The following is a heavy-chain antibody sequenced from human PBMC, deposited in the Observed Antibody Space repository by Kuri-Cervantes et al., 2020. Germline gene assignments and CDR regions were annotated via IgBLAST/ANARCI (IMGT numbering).Heavy chain of an antibody. CDR3: ARHGGYELGRFDY. D-gene: IGHD5-12*01. Sequence: ESLKISCTVSVGSISSTTYYWGWIRQPPGKGLEWIASIYNSGSTYYNPSLKSRVTISVDTSTNQFSLRLTSVTAADTAVYYCARHGGYELGRFDYWGQGTLVTVSS. V-gene: IGHV4-39*01. CDR1: VGSISSTTYY. J-gene: IGHJ4*02. CDR2: IYNSGST.